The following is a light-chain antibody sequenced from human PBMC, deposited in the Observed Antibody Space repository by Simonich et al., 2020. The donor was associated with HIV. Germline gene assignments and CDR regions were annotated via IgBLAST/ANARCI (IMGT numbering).Light chain of an antibody. J-gene: IGKJ4*01. CDR2: WAS. CDR1: QSVLYSSNNKNY. Sequence: DIVMTQSPDSLAVSLGERATNNCKSSQSVLYSSNNKNYLPWFQQKPGQPPKLLIYWASTRESGVPDRFSGSGSGTDFTLTISSLQAEDVAVYSTPLTFGGGTKVEIK. V-gene: IGKV4-1*01. CDR3: PLT.